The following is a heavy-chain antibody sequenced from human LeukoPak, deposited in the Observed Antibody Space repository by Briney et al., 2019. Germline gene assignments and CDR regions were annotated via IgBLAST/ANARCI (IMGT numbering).Heavy chain of an antibody. CDR1: GGSISSSSYY. CDR2: IYYSGST. V-gene: IGHV4-39*07. D-gene: IGHD3-10*01. J-gene: IGHJ4*02. Sequence: SETLSLTCTVSGGSISSSSYYWGWIRQPPGKGLEWIGSIYYSGSTYYNPSLKSRVTISVDTSKNQFSLKLSSVTAADTAVYYCARDIGYYYGSGSYSHFDYWGQGTLVTVSS. CDR3: ARDIGYYYGSGSYSHFDY.